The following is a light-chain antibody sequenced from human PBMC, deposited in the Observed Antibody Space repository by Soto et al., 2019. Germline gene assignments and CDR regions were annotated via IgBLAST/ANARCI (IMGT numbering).Light chain of an antibody. CDR1: SGDVGHYNY. V-gene: IGLV2-14*01. J-gene: IGLJ3*02. Sequence: QSALTQPASVSGSPGQSITISCTGSSGDVGHYNYVSWYQQHPGKAPKLMIYEVSNRPSGVSNRFSGSKSGNTASLIISGIQAEDEADYYCTSYTTSRIWVFGGGTKLTVL. CDR2: EVS. CDR3: TSYTTSRIWV.